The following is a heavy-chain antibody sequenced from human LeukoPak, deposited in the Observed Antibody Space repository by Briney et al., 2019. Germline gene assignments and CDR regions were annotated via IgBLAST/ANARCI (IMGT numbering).Heavy chain of an antibody. CDR3: ANTKYDSSGYCFDY. J-gene: IGHJ4*02. CDR2: IWYDGSNK. V-gene: IGHV3-33*06. Sequence: GGSLRLSCAASGFTFSSYGMHWVRQAPGKGLEWVAVIWYDGSNKYYADSVKGRFTISRDNSKNTLYLQMNSLRAEDTAVYYCANTKYDSSGYCFDYWGQGTLVTVSS. CDR1: GFTFSSYG. D-gene: IGHD3-22*01.